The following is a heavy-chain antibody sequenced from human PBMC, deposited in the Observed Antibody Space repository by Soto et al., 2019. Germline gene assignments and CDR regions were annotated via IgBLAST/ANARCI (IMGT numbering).Heavy chain of an antibody. J-gene: IGHJ6*02. V-gene: IGHV1-69*01. CDR1: GGTFSTYA. CDR3: ARSQGGSSSLDIYYYYYYGMDV. Sequence: QVQLVQSGAEVKKPGSSVKVSCKAPGGTFSTYAISWVRQAPGQGLEWMGGVIPIFGTPKYAQKFQGRVTSTADESTSTGYMELRRLRSEDTAVYYCARSQGGSSSLDIYYYYYYGMDVWGQGTTVTVSS. D-gene: IGHD2-15*01. CDR2: VIPIFGTP.